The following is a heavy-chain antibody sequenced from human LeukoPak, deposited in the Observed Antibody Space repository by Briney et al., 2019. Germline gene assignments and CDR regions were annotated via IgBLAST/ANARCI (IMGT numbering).Heavy chain of an antibody. CDR1: GGSINTFY. CDR3: ARSIPTFGVAVPGYHFFDY. Sequence: PSETLSLTCSVSGGSINTFYSSWIRQPPGKGLEWIGYIYYSGSTNYNPSLKSRVSISVDTSNNQFSLRLTSMTAADTAVYYCARSIPTFGVAVPGYHFFDYWGQGTLVTVSS. D-gene: IGHD3-3*01. V-gene: IGHV4-59*12. CDR2: IYYSGST. J-gene: IGHJ4*02.